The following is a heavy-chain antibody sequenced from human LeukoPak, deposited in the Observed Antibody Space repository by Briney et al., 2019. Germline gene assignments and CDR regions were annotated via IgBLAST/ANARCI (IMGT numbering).Heavy chain of an antibody. V-gene: IGHV3-69-1*01. CDR2: ISAGGTT. J-gene: IGHJ4*02. Sequence: GGSLRLSCAASGFSFSNYAMTWVRQAPGTGLEWISAISAGGTTYYADSVKGRFTISRDNAKNSLYLQMNSLRAEDTAVYYCARDIKVITPMVDYWGQGTLVTVSS. CDR1: GFSFSNYA. CDR3: ARDIKVITPMVDY. D-gene: IGHD3-22*01.